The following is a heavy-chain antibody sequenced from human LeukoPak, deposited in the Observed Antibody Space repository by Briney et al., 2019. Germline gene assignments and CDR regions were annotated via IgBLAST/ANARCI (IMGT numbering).Heavy chain of an antibody. CDR3: ARNRELRYFDWTLDY. CDR1: GFTFSSYA. Sequence: GGSLKLSCAASGFTFSSYAMHWVRQAPGKGLEWVAVISYDGSNKYYADSVKGRFTISRDNSKNTLYLQMNSLRAEDTAVYYCARNRELRYFDWTLDYWGQGTLVTVSS. J-gene: IGHJ4*02. V-gene: IGHV3-30-3*01. CDR2: ISYDGSNK. D-gene: IGHD3-9*01.